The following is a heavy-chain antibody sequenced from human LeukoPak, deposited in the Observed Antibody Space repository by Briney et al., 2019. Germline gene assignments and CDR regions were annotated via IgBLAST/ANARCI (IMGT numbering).Heavy chain of an antibody. CDR1: GFTLSSYW. V-gene: IGHV3-23*01. Sequence: PGGSLRLSCAASGFTLSSYWMSWVRQAPGKGLEWVSAISGSGGSTYYADSVKGRLTISRDNSKNTLYLQMNSLRAEDTAVYYCAKDGGRYCSSTSCSEFDYWGQGTLVTVSS. D-gene: IGHD2-2*01. CDR2: ISGSGGST. J-gene: IGHJ4*02. CDR3: AKDGGRYCSSTSCSEFDY.